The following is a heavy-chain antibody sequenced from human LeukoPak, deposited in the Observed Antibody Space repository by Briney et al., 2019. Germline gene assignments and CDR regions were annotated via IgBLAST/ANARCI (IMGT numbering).Heavy chain of an antibody. V-gene: IGHV4-39*01. J-gene: IGHJ4*02. Sequence: SFSSYWMSWVRQPPGKGLEWIGSIYQSGNTYYNPSLKSRVTIFVDTAKNQFSLRLNSVTAADMAVYYCARQIGAPGFDYWGQGTLVTVSS. CDR2: IYQSGNT. CDR1: SFSSYW. D-gene: IGHD3-10*01. CDR3: ARQIGAPGFDY.